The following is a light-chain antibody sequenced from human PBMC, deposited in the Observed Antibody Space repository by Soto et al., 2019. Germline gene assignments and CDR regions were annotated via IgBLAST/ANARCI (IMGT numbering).Light chain of an antibody. V-gene: IGKV3-15*01. J-gene: IGKJ1*01. CDR2: GAS. CDR3: QQYNNWPRT. CDR1: QSVDNN. Sequence: EIVMTQSPATLSVSPWERATLSCRASQSVDNNLAWYQQKPGQAPRLLIYGASTRATGIPARFSGSGSGTEFTLTINSLQSEDFAVYYCQQYNNWPRTFGQGTKVDIK.